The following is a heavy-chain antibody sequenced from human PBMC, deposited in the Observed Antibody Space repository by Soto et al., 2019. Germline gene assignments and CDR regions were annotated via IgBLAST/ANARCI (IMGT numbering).Heavy chain of an antibody. CDR3: ARGMAAIGRATDC. D-gene: IGHD6-25*01. Sequence: QVQLLQSGAEVKEPGASVRVSCKASGYTFTDYYLHWVRQAPGQGLEWMGWISPNNGGTLYVRKFQDRVTMTRDTSISTAYMDVYSLTSDDTAVYYCARGMAAIGRATDCWGQGTLVTVSS. CDR2: ISPNNGGT. J-gene: IGHJ4*02. V-gene: IGHV1-2*02. CDR1: GYTFTDYY.